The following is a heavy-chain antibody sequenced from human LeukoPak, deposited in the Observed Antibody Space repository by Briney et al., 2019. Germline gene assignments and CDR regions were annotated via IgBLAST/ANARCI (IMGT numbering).Heavy chain of an antibody. CDR1: GFTFSSYA. CDR2: ISGSGGST. Sequence: GGSLRLSCAASGFTFSSYAMSWVRQAPGKGLEWVSAISGSGGSTYYADSVKGRFTISRDNSKNTLYLQMNSLRAEDTAVYYCAKAHYDFWSGHYAPDYWGQGTLVTVSS. D-gene: IGHD3-3*01. V-gene: IGHV3-23*01. J-gene: IGHJ4*02. CDR3: AKAHYDFWSGHYAPDY.